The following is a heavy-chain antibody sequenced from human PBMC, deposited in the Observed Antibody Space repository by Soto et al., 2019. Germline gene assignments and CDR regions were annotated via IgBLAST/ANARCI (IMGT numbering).Heavy chain of an antibody. V-gene: IGHV4-59*01. CDR2: ISYSGST. D-gene: IGHD4-17*01. CDR1: GGSISSYY. Sequence: PSETLSLTCAVSGGSISSYYWSWIRQPPGKGLEWIGYISYSGSTNYNPSLKSRVTISLDTSKNQFSLKVSSVTAADTAVYYCARQMTTLTTFDDWGQGTLVTVSS. CDR3: ARQMTTLTTFDD. J-gene: IGHJ4*02.